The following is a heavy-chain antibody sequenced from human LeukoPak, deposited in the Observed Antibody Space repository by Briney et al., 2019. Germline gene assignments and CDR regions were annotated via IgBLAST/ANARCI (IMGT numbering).Heavy chain of an antibody. CDR2: ISWNSGSI. J-gene: IGHJ4*02. Sequence: GGSLRLSCAASGFTFSSYWMHWVRQAPGKGLVWVSGISWNSGSIGYADSVKGRFTISRDNAKNSLYLQMNSLRAEDTALYYCAKDTTPYSSSYDYWGQGTLVTVPS. V-gene: IGHV3-9*01. CDR1: GFTFSSYW. D-gene: IGHD6-13*01. CDR3: AKDTTPYSSSYDY.